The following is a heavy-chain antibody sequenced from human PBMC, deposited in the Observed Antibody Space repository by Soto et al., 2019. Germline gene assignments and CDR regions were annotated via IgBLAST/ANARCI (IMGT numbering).Heavy chain of an antibody. CDR1: GFTFSSYG. V-gene: IGHV3-33*01. J-gene: IGHJ3*02. CDR2: IWYDGSNK. CDR3: ASEAYCGGDCIKLNAFDI. Sequence: QVQLVESGGGVVQPGRSLRLSCAASGFTFSSYGMHWVRQAPGKGLEWVAVIWYDGSNKYYADSVKGRFTISRDNSKNTXXLQMNSLRAEDTAVYYCASEAYCGGDCIKLNAFDIWGQGTMVTVSS. D-gene: IGHD2-21*02.